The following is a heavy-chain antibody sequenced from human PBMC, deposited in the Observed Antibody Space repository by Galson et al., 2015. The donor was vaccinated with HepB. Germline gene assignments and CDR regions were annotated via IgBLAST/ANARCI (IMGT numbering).Heavy chain of an antibody. CDR3: AKVVIHYGVLTGYQNWFDP. V-gene: IGHV3-23*01. CDR2: IGNSGGST. Sequence: SLRLSCAASGFNFRDDVMAWVRQAPGKGLEWVSAIGNSGGSTFYADSVNGRFTISRDNSKNMLYLKMNDLRVDDTAVYFCAKVVIHYGVLTGYQNWFDPWGQGTLVSVSS. J-gene: IGHJ5*02. CDR1: GFNFRDDV. D-gene: IGHD3-9*01.